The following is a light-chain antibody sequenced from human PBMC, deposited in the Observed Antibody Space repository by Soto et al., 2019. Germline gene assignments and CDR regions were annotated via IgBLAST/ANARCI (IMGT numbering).Light chain of an antibody. CDR3: QQYGSSRT. Sequence: VTTQSPATVSVSPGERATLPCRASQSVSIYLAWYQQKPGQAPRLLIYGASSRATGIPDRFSGSGSGTDFTLTISRLEPEDFAVYYCQQYGSSRTFGQGTKVDIK. J-gene: IGKJ1*01. V-gene: IGKV3-20*01. CDR2: GAS. CDR1: QSVSIY.